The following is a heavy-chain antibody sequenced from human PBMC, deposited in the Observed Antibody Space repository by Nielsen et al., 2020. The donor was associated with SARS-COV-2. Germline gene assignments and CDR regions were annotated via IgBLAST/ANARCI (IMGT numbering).Heavy chain of an antibody. CDR3: ARESSGYDHYNYGMDV. Sequence: SETLSLTCTVSGGSISNGGYYWSWIRHHPGKGLEWIGYFYFSGRTCYNPSLKSRVTISVDTSKNQFSLSLRSVTAADTAVYYCARESSGYDHYNYGMDVWGQGTTVTVSS. D-gene: IGHD5-12*01. CDR1: GGSISNGGYY. J-gene: IGHJ6*02. V-gene: IGHV4-31*03. CDR2: FYFSGRT.